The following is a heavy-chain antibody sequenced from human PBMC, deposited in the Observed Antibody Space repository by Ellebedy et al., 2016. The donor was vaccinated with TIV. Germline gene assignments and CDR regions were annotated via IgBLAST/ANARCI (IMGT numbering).Heavy chain of an antibody. V-gene: IGHV3-48*04. J-gene: IGHJ5*02. CDR3: ARAANSWYDWFDP. Sequence: GGSLRLSXAASGLTFSSYSMNWVRQAPGKGLEWVSYISSSSSTIYYADSVKGRFTISRDNAKNSLYLQMNSLRAEDTAVYYCARAANSWYDWFDPWGQGTLVTVSS. CDR2: ISSSSSTI. CDR1: GLTFSSYS. D-gene: IGHD6-13*01.